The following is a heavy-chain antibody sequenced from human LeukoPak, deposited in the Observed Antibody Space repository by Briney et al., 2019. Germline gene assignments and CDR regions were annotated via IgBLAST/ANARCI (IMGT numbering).Heavy chain of an antibody. CDR1: GFTFITYA. CDR2: IRVDGYST. J-gene: IGHJ4*02. V-gene: IGHV3-23*01. Sequence: GGSLRLSCAASGFTFITYAMSWVRRVPGKGLEWGSSIRVDGYSTYYADSVKGRFTISRDNSKNTLYLQMNSLRAEDTALYYFARMGGGTFGDCWGQGTLVTVSS. D-gene: IGHD2-15*01. CDR3: ARMGGGTFGDC.